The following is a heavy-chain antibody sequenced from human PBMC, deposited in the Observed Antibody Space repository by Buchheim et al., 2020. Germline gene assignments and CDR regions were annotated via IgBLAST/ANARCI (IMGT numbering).Heavy chain of an antibody. J-gene: IGHJ4*02. CDR2: IYDIGST. CDR1: GGSINSYY. CDR3: ARLRGSGHPAY. V-gene: IGHV4-59*08. D-gene: IGHD2-15*01. Sequence: QVQLQESGPGLVKPSETLSLTCTVSGGSINSYYWSWIRQPPGKGLEWIGYIYDIGSTNYNPSLKSRVTISVDTSKNQFSLTLSSVTAADTAVYYCARLRGSGHPAYWGQGTL.